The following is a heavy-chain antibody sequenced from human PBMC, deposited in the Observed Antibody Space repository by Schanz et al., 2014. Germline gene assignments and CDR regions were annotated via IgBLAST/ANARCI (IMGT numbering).Heavy chain of an antibody. CDR2: IWYDGSNK. J-gene: IGHJ4*02. V-gene: IGHV3-33*01. CDR1: GFTFSSYG. D-gene: IGHD3-3*01. CDR3: ARGVRIDY. Sequence: QVQLAESGGGVVQPGRSLRLSCAASGFTFSSYGMHWVRQAPGKGLEWVAIIWYDGSNKYYADSVKGRFTISRDNSKSMLFLEMSSLRVEDTAVYYCARGVRIDYWGQGTLVTVSS.